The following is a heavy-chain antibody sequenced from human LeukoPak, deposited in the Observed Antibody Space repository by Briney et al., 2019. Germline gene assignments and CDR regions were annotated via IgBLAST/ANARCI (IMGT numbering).Heavy chain of an antibody. CDR2: IKQDGSEK. D-gene: IGHD3-22*01. Sequence: GGSLRLSFAASGFTFSSYWMSWVRQAPGKGLEWVANIKQDGSEKYYVDSVKGRFTISRDNAKNSLYLQMNSLRAEDTALYYCAKDHYYDSSGSLDYWGQGTLVTVSS. CDR3: AKDHYYDSSGSLDY. J-gene: IGHJ4*02. V-gene: IGHV3-7*03. CDR1: GFTFSSYW.